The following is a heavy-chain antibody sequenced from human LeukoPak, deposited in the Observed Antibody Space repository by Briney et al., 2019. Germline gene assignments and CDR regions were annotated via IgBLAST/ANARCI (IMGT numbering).Heavy chain of an antibody. CDR3: ARGGDIVVVPAAIGEFDP. D-gene: IGHD2-2*02. CDR1: GFTFSSYE. Sequence: GGSLRLSCVASGFTFSSYEMNWVRQAPGKGLEWVSYISSSGSTIYYADSVKGRFTISRDNAKNSLYLQMNSLRAEDTAVYYCARGGDIVVVPAAIGEFDPWGQGTLVTVSS. J-gene: IGHJ5*02. V-gene: IGHV3-48*03. CDR2: ISSSGSTI.